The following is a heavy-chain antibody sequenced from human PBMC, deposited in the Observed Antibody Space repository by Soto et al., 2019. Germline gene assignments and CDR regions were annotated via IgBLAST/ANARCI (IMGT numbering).Heavy chain of an antibody. Sequence: GGSLRLSCAASGFTFSSYSMNWVRQAPGKGLEWVSYISSSSSTIYYADSVKGRFTISRDNAKNSLYLQMNSLRAEDTAVYYCARLQVVPAAMYAFDIWGQGTMVTVSS. D-gene: IGHD2-2*01. J-gene: IGHJ3*02. CDR3: ARLQVVPAAMYAFDI. CDR2: ISSSSSTI. V-gene: IGHV3-48*01. CDR1: GFTFSSYS.